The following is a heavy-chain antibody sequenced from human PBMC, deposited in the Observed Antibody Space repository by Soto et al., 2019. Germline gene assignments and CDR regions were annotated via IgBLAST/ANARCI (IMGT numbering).Heavy chain of an antibody. CDR2: TYSSGST. J-gene: IGHJ5*02. V-gene: IGHV4-4*07. Sequence: SETLSLTCTVSGGAISGYYWTWIRQHAGKGLEWIGRTYSSGSTKYNPSLKSRVTMSLDTSTNQFSLRLSSVTAADTAVYYCARGQRFSDWFDPWGQGTLVTVSS. CDR3: ARGQRFSDWFDP. D-gene: IGHD3-3*01. CDR1: GGAISGYY.